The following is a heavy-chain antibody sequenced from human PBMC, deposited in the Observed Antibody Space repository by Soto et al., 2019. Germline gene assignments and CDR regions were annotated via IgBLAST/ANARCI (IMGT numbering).Heavy chain of an antibody. CDR2: ISYDGSNK. D-gene: IGHD2-21*02. J-gene: IGHJ5*02. CDR1: GFTFSSYG. Sequence: PGGSLRLSCAASGFTFSSYGMHWVRQAPGKGLEWVAVISYDGSNKYYADSVKGRFTISRDNSKNTLYLQMNSLRAEDTAVYYCAKDSEAYCGGDCYSSWFDPWGQGTLVTVS. CDR3: AKDSEAYCGGDCYSSWFDP. V-gene: IGHV3-30*18.